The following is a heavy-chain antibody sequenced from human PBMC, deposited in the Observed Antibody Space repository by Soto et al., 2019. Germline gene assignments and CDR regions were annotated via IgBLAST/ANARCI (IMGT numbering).Heavy chain of an antibody. D-gene: IGHD2-15*01. CDR3: ARSPRRVDGKWYFDY. V-gene: IGHV4-4*02. Sequence: QVQLQESGPRLVKPSGTLSLTCGVSGDSFSSSNWWTWIRQPPGKGLEWIGDILHTGHTDLSPSPRSRITISICTSKKQFPRNLPSGTATDTAVYYCARSPRRVDGKWYFDYWGPGALVTVSS. CDR2: ILHTGHT. J-gene: IGHJ4*02. CDR1: GDSFSSSNW.